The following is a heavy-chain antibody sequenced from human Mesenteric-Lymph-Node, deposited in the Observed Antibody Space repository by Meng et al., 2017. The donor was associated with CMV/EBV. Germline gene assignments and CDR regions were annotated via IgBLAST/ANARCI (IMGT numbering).Heavy chain of an antibody. D-gene: IGHD4-23*01. V-gene: IGHV4-4*02. CDR1: GSITRSNW. J-gene: IGHJ4*02. Sequence: GSITRSNWWSWVRQPPGKGLEWIGEIYHSGSTNYNPSLKSRVTISVDKSKNQFSLKLSSVTAADTAVYYCARARRVDYGGNFAFDYWGQGTLVTVSS. CDR3: ARARRVDYGGNFAFDY. CDR2: IYHSGST.